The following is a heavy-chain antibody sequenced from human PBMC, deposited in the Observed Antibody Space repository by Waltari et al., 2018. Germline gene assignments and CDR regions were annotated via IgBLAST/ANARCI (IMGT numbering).Heavy chain of an antibody. D-gene: IGHD2-2*01. V-gene: IGHV7-4-1*02. J-gene: IGHJ5*02. Sequence: QVQLVQSGSELKKPGASVKVSCKASGYTFTYYAINWLRQAPGQGLELMGLINTNTGNPTYVQGFTGRFVFSLDTSVSTAYLQINSLKADDTAVYYCAREVVPAATIVVNWFDPWGQGTLVTVSS. CDR2: INTNTGNP. CDR3: AREVVPAATIVVNWFDP. CDR1: GYTFTYYA.